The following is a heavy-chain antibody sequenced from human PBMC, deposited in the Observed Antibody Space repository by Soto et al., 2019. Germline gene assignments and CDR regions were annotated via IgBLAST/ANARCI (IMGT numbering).Heavy chain of an antibody. CDR1: GYTFTSYG. CDR3: ARGGYGDY. V-gene: IGHV1-18*01. Sequence: QVHLVQSGAEVKKPGASVKVSCKGSGYTFTSYGITWVRQAPGQGLEWMGWISAHNGNTEYDQRLQGRVTVTRDTSTSTAYMELRSLRSDDTAVYYCARGGYGDYWGQGALVTVSS. CDR2: ISAHNGNT. D-gene: IGHD1-1*01. J-gene: IGHJ4*02.